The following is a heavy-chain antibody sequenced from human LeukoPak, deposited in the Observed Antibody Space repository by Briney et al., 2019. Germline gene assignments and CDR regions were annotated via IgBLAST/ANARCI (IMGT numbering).Heavy chain of an antibody. CDR3: GRGRPRVYSRYVIAY. CDR1: GFNFSSYW. D-gene: IGHD5-12*01. Sequence: PGGSLRLSCAASGFNFSSYWMHWVRQAPGKGLVWISRINYDGTTTSYADSVKGRFTISRDNAKNTLYLQMNSLRAEDTAAFYCGRGRPRVYSRYVIAYWGQGTPITVSS. J-gene: IGHJ4*02. V-gene: IGHV3-74*01. CDR2: INYDGTTT.